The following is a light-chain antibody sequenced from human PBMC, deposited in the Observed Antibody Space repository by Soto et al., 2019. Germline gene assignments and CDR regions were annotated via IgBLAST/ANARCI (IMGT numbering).Light chain of an antibody. V-gene: IGKV1-27*01. J-gene: IGKJ4*01. CDR1: QGISNN. CDR2: AAS. CDR3: QKYNSAPKLT. Sequence: DIQMTQSPSSLSASGGDRVTITCRASQGISNNLAWYQQKPGKVPKLLIYAASTLQSGVPSRFSGSGSGTDFTLTISSLQPEDAATYYCQKYNSAPKLTFGGGTKVEIK.